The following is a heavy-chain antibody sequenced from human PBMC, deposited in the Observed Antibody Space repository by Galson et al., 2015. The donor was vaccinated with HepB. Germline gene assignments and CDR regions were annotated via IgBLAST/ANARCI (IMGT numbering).Heavy chain of an antibody. J-gene: IGHJ4*02. CDR3: ARDRRAGSSGYYFLFDY. CDR2: ISYDGSNK. D-gene: IGHD3-22*01. V-gene: IGHV3-30-3*01. Sequence: SLRLSCAASGFTFSSYAMHWVRQAPGKGLEWVAVISYDGSNKYYADSVKGRFTISRDNSKNTLYLQMNSLRAEDTAVYYCARDRRAGSSGYYFLFDYWGQGTLVTVSS. CDR1: GFTFSSYA.